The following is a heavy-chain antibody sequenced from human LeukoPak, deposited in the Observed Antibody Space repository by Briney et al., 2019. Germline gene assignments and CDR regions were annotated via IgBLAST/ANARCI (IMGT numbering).Heavy chain of an antibody. CDR1: GFTFSDYY. CDR2: ISSSSRDT. CDR3: ARERVDFGDWSRYYHYGMDV. D-gene: IGHD4-17*01. V-gene: IGHV3-11*06. J-gene: IGHJ6*02. Sequence: PGGSLRLSCAASGFTFSDYYMSWIRQAPGKGLEWVASISSSSRDTYYADSVKGRFTISRDNAKKSLYLQMSSLRAEDTAVYYCARERVDFGDWSRYYHYGMDVWGQGTTVTVTS.